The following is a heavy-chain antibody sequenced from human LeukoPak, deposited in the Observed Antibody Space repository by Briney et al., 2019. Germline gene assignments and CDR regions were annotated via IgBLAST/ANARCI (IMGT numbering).Heavy chain of an antibody. D-gene: IGHD3-22*01. CDR3: ARAGTYYYDSSGYYGNWFDP. Sequence: PGGSLRLSCAASGFTFSNYGMSWVRQAPGKGLEWVSAISGSGYSTYYADSVKGRFTISRDNSKNTLYLQMNSLRAEDTAVYYCARAGTYYYDSSGYYGNWFDPWGQGTLVTVSS. V-gene: IGHV3-23*01. CDR1: GFTFSNYG. J-gene: IGHJ5*02. CDR2: ISGSGYST.